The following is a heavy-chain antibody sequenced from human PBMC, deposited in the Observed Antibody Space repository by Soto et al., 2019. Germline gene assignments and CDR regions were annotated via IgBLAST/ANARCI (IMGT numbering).Heavy chain of an antibody. J-gene: IGHJ5*02. D-gene: IGHD2-15*01. V-gene: IGHV1-2*04. CDR3: ARGDVVVVSATHWFDP. CDR1: GYTFTGYY. CDR2: INPNLGGT. Sequence: ASVKVSCKASGYTFTGYYMHWVRLAPGQGLEWMGWINPNLGGTNYAQKPQGWVTRTRDTSISTAYMELSRLRSDDTAVYFCARGDVVVVSATHWFDPWGQGTLVTVSS.